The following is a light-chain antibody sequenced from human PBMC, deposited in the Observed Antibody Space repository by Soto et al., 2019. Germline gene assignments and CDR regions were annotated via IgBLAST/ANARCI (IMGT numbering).Light chain of an antibody. CDR3: QQLNSYHPWT. V-gene: IGKV1-39*01. CDR1: QSISNH. J-gene: IGKJ1*01. Sequence: DIQMTQSPSSLSASVEDRVIITCRASQSISNHLNCYQQKPGKAPNLMIYAASSLQSGVPSRFSGSGSGTDFTLTISSLQPEDFANYYCQQLNSYHPWTFGQGTKVDIK. CDR2: AAS.